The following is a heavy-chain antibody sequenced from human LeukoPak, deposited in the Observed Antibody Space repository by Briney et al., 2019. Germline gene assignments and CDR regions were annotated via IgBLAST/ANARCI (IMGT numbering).Heavy chain of an antibody. D-gene: IGHD3-22*01. Sequence: GGSLRLSCAASGFTFSSYWMTWIRQAPGKGLEWVANIKQDGSQKFYLDSVKGRFTISRDNAKESLFLQMNSLRAEDTAVYYCARHYDSTAYSLDYWGQGTLVTVSS. CDR3: ARHYDSTAYSLDY. CDR1: GFTFSSYW. V-gene: IGHV3-7*01. CDR2: IKQDGSQK. J-gene: IGHJ4*02.